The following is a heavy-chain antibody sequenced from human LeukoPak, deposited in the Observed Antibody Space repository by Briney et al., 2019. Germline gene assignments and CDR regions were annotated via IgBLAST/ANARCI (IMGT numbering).Heavy chain of an antibody. CDR2: IYHSGST. CDR3: AGNVDTAMVTFDS. D-gene: IGHD5-18*01. Sequence: PSETLSLTCAVSDYSISSAYYWGWIRQPPGKGQEWIGSIYHSGSTYYNPSLKSRVTISVDTSKNQFSLKVTSVTAADTAVYYCAGNVDTAMVTFDSWGQGTLVTVSS. J-gene: IGHJ4*02. V-gene: IGHV4-38-2*01. CDR1: DYSISSAYY.